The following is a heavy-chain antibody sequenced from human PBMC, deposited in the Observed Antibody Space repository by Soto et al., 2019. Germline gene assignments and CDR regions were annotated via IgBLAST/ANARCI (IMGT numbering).Heavy chain of an antibody. D-gene: IGHD6-13*01. J-gene: IGHJ4*02. CDR3: ARAETSGNHYFDY. Sequence: QVQLQESGPGLVKPSETLSFTCTVTGDSVNSYYWSWMRQPPGKGLECMGYVYYSGSTNYNPSLKSRVTISVDTSKNQISLRLKSVTAADTAVYYCARAETSGNHYFDYWGQGSLVTVSS. CDR2: VYYSGST. CDR1: GDSVNSYY. V-gene: IGHV4-59*02.